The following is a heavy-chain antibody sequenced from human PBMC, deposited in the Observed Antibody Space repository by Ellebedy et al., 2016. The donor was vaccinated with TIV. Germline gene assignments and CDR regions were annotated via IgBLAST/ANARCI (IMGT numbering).Heavy chain of an antibody. Sequence: GGSLRLSXAASGFTFSSYDMHWVRQATGKGLEWVSAIGTAGDTYYPGSVKGRFTISRENAKNSLYLQMNSLRAGDTAVYYCARGRRKDAFDIWGQGTMVTVSS. CDR3: ARGRRKDAFDI. CDR2: IGTAGDT. J-gene: IGHJ3*02. CDR1: GFTFSSYD. V-gene: IGHV3-13*01.